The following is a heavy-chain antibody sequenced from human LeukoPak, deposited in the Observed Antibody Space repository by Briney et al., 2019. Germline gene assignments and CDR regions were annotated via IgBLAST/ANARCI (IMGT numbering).Heavy chain of an antibody. J-gene: IGHJ4*02. CDR1: GFTFSTYW. CDR2: IKQGGSEK. CDR3: ARSSGYCSGGSCYRDY. V-gene: IGHV3-7*05. D-gene: IGHD2-15*01. Sequence: GGSLRLSCAASGFTFSTYWMSWVRQAPGKGLEWVANIKQGGSEKYYVDSVKGRFTISRDNAKNSLYLRMNSLRAEDTAVYYCARSSGYCSGGSCYRDYWGQGTLVTVSS.